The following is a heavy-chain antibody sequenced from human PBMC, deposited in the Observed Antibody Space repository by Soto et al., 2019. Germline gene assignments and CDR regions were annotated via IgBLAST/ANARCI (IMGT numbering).Heavy chain of an antibody. Sequence: SETLSLTCAVYGGSFSGYYWSWIRQPPGKGLEWIGEINHSGSTNYNPSLKSRVTISVDTSKNQFSLKLSSVTAAETAVYYCAREHVVVVPGDYYYYMDVWGKGTTVTVSS. CDR2: INHSGST. CDR3: AREHVVVVPGDYYYYMDV. V-gene: IGHV4-34*01. CDR1: GGSFSGYY. J-gene: IGHJ6*03. D-gene: IGHD2-15*01.